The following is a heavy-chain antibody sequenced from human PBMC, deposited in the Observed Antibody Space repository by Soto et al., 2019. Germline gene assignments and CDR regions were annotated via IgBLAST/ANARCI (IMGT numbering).Heavy chain of an antibody. CDR2: IYHSGST. D-gene: IGHD6-13*01. CDR3: ARGSSSWYVSFDY. Sequence: SETLSLTCAVSGGSISSGGYSWSWIRQPPGKGLEWIGYIYHSGSTYYNPSLKSRVTISVDNAKNTLYLQMNSLRADDTAVYYCARGSSSWYVSFDYWGQGILVTVSS. CDR1: GGSISSGGYS. V-gene: IGHV4-30-2*01. J-gene: IGHJ4*02.